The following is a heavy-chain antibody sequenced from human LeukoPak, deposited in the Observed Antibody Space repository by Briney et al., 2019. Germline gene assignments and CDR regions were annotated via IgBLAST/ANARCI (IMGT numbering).Heavy chain of an antibody. D-gene: IGHD2-21*01. J-gene: IGHJ4*02. CDR3: ARRDSLLVWFDY. Sequence: SETLSLTCTVSGGSIRSYYWSWIRQPPGKGLEWIGYIYYSGSTNYNPSLKSRVTISVDTSKNQFSLKLSSVTAADTALYYCARRDSLLVWFDYWGLGTLVTVSS. CDR2: IYYSGST. CDR1: GGSIRSYY. V-gene: IGHV4-59*08.